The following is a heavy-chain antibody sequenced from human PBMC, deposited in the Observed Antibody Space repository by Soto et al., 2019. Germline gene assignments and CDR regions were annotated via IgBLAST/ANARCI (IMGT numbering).Heavy chain of an antibody. V-gene: IGHV6-1*01. CDR2: TYYRSKWYN. CDR3: ARGSMVRGVIKSYYYYGMDV. D-gene: IGHD3-10*01. J-gene: IGHJ6*02. CDR1: GDSVSSNSAA. Sequence: SQTLSLTCAISGDSVSSNSAAWNWIRQPPSRGLEWLGRTYYRSKWYNDYAVSVKSRITINPDTSKNQFSLQLNSVTPEDTAVYYCARGSMVRGVIKSYYYYGMDVWGQGTTVTVSS.